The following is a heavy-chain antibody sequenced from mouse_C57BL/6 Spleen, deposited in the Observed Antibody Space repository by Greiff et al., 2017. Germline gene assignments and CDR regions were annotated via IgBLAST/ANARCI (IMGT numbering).Heavy chain of an antibody. CDR1: GYTFTSYG. CDR3: AIGEYDYDGEGAMDY. J-gene: IGHJ4*01. Sequence: QVQLQQSGAELARPGASVKLSCKASGYTFTSYGISWVKQRTGQGLEWIGEIYPRSGNTYYNATFKGKATLTADKSSSTAYMELRSLTSEGSAVDFCAIGEYDYDGEGAMDYWGQGTSVTVSS. D-gene: IGHD2-4*01. CDR2: IYPRSGNT. V-gene: IGHV1-81*01.